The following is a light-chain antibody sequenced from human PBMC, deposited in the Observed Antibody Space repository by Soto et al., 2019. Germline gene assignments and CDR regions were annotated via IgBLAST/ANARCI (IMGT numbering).Light chain of an antibody. J-gene: IGKJ2*01. V-gene: IGKV3-20*01. Sequence: EIVLTQSPGTLSLSPGEGATLSCKASESVISDYLAWYQRKPGQAPRLLIYGASNRPTGISDRFSGSGSATDFTLTITRLEPEDFAVYYCQQYVTPPFTFGQGTKLEIK. CDR2: GAS. CDR1: ESVISDY. CDR3: QQYVTPPFT.